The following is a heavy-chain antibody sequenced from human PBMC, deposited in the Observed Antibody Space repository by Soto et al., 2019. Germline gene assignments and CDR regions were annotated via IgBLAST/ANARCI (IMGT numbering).Heavy chain of an antibody. CDR2: IHLAGST. CDR1: GGSFSGYY. D-gene: IGHD2-2*01. Sequence: QVQLQQWGAGLLKPSETLSLTCAVYGGSFSGYYWSWIRQPPGKGLEWIGEIHLAGSTKYNPSLKGRVTISLDTSKNQFSLKLTSVIAADTAVYYCARRVVPAALGLWGRGTLVTVSS. CDR3: ARRVVPAALGL. V-gene: IGHV4-34*01. J-gene: IGHJ2*01.